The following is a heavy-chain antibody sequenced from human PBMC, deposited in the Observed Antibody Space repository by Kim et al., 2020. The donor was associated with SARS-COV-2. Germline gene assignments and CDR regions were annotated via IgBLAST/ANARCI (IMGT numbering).Heavy chain of an antibody. CDR1: GGSISSGGYY. CDR3: ARDLGLSGNNYYQLHDAFDI. J-gene: IGHJ3*02. Sequence: SETLSLTCTVSGGSISSGGYYWSWIRQHPGKGLEWIGYIYYSGSTYYNPSLKSRVTISVDTSKNQFSLKLSSVTAADTAVYYCARDLGLSGNNYYQLHDAFDIWGQGTMVTVSS. V-gene: IGHV4-31*03. D-gene: IGHD3-22*01. CDR2: IYYSGST.